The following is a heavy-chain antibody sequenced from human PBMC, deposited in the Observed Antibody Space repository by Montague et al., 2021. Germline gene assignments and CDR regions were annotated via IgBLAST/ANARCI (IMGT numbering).Heavy chain of an antibody. Sequence: SETLSLTCSVSGDSVKCWFYHWGRLRPSPGKGLEWIGYICDGGSATYKTSLGSRVTMSLATSRNPFSLNVRSATAADTAVYYCAAYYYGGGGRGSWGQGTLVTVSS. CDR3: AAYYYGGGGRGS. V-gene: IGHV4-61*01. CDR2: ICDGGSA. J-gene: IGHJ5*02. D-gene: IGHD3-22*01. CDR1: GDSVKCWFYH.